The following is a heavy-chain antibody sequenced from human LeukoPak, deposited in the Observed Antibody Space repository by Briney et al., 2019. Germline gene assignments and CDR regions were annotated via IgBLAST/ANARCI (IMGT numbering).Heavy chain of an antibody. D-gene: IGHD3-16*01. Sequence: VASVKVSCTASGNTFTGYYIYWVRQAPGQGLEWMGRINPNSGGTNYAQKCQGRVTMTRDTSISTAYMELSRLRSDDTAVYYCARDKVAGVGALDYWGQGTLVTVSS. J-gene: IGHJ4*02. V-gene: IGHV1-2*02. CDR2: INPNSGGT. CDR1: GNTFTGYY. CDR3: ARDKVAGVGALDY.